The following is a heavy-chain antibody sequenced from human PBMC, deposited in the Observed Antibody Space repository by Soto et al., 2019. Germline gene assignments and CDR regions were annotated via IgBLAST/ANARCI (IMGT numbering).Heavy chain of an antibody. CDR2: ISRDGGTK. CDR3: TGEVASGY. Sequence: QVQLVESGGGVVQPGRSLRLSCAVSGFTVSTYGMQWVRQAPGKGLEWVAVISRDGGTKYYADCVKGRFTISRDNSRNTLFLEMNRLRGDDMAVYYCTGEVASGYWGQGTLVTVSS. D-gene: IGHD2-8*02. CDR1: GFTVSTYG. J-gene: IGHJ4*02. V-gene: IGHV3-30*03.